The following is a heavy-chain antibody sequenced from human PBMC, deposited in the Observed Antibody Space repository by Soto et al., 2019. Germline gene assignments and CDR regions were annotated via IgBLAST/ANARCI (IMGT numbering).Heavy chain of an antibody. V-gene: IGHV4-59*12. Sequence: SETLSLTCTVSGDSISSYYWSWIRQPPGKGLEWIGYLYYSGSTNYNPSLKSRVTISVDTSKNQFSLKLSSVTAADTAVYYCSSVVPYWYGLDVWGQGTTVTVSS. CDR3: SSVVPYWYGLDV. D-gene: IGHD2-15*01. CDR1: GDSISSYY. CDR2: LYYSGST. J-gene: IGHJ6*02.